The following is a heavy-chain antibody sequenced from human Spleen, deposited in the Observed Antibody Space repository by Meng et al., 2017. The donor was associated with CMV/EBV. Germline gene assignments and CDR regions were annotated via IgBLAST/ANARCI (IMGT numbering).Heavy chain of an antibody. V-gene: IGHV3-23*01. J-gene: IGHJ6*02. D-gene: IGHD3-3*01. CDR3: ARTYYDFWSGYYALNYYYGMDV. CDR1: GFTFNNYA. CDR2: ISGSGGST. Sequence: GGSLRLSCEASGFTFNNYALSWVRQAPGRGLHWVSVISGSGGSTYYADSVKGRFTISRDNAKNSLYLQMNSLRAEDTAVYYCARTYYDFWSGYYALNYYYGMDVWGQGTTVTVSS.